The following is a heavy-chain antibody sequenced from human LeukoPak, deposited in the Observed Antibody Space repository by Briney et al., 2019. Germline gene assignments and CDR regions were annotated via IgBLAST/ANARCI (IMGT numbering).Heavy chain of an antibody. D-gene: IGHD2-15*01. CDR1: GFTFSSYW. V-gene: IGHV3-74*01. CDR3: AREEADIVVVVAAFDY. CDR2: INRDESNT. Sequence: PGGSLRLSCAASGFTFSSYWIHWVRQAPGKGLVWVSCINRDESNTNYADSVKGRFTISRDNAKNTLYLRMNSLRAEDTAVYYCAREEADIVVVVAAFDYWGQGTLVTVSS. J-gene: IGHJ4*02.